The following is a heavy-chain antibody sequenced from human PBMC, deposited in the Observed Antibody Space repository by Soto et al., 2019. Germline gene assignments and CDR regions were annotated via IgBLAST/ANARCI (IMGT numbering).Heavy chain of an antibody. V-gene: IGHV5-10-1*01. CDR1: GYSFTSYW. D-gene: IGHD3-9*01. CDR3: ARTSLRYFDWSPQDAFDI. Sequence: RGESLKISCKGSGYSFTSYWISWVRQMPGKGLEWMGRIDPSDSYTNYSPSFQGHVTISADKSISTAYLQWSSLKASDTAMYYCARTSLRYFDWSPQDAFDIWGQGTMVTVSS. J-gene: IGHJ3*02. CDR2: IDPSDSYT.